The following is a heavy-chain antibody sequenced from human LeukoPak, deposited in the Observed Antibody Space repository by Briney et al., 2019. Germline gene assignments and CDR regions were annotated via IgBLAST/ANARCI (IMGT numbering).Heavy chain of an antibody. CDR1: GGSIGTYY. CDR3: ARHIGGGIEDMDV. D-gene: IGHD3-16*02. V-gene: IGHV4-59*08. J-gene: IGHJ6*03. Sequence: SETLSLTCTVSGGSIGTYYWSWIRQSPGKGLEWIGYIYVTGTRYNTYLQSRVTISVDTSRNQFFLKMSSVTAADTAVYYCARHIGGGIEDMDVWGKGTKVTVFS. CDR2: IYVTGT.